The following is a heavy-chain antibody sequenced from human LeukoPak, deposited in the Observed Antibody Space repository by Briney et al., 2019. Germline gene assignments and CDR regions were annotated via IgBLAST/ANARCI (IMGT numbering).Heavy chain of an antibody. Sequence: GGSLRLSCAASGFTVSSNYINWVRQAPGRGLEWVSVIYSGGTTYYADSVKGRFTISRDNSKNTLYFQMNSLRVEDTAVYYCARGMAAAYYAFDIWGQGTMLTVSS. CDR2: IYSGGTT. D-gene: IGHD6-13*01. J-gene: IGHJ3*02. V-gene: IGHV3-53*01. CDR3: ARGMAAAYYAFDI. CDR1: GFTVSSNY.